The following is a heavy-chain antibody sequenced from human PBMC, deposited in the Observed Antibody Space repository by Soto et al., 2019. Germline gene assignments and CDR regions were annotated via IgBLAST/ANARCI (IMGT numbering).Heavy chain of an antibody. CDR3: ARALQNGYDSTGYVSYYYGMDV. V-gene: IGHV4-4*07. CDR1: GGSISSHY. D-gene: IGHD3-22*01. Sequence: QVQLQESGPGLVKPSETLSLTCTVSGGSISSHYWSWIRQPAGKGLEWIGRIYTSGSTNYNPSFRSRVTISVDTSKNQFSLKLRSVPAAGTAVYYCARALQNGYDSTGYVSYYYGMDVWGQGTTVTVSS. CDR2: IYTSGST. J-gene: IGHJ6*02.